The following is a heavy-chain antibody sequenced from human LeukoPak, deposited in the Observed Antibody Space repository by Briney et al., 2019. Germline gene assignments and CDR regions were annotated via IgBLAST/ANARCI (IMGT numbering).Heavy chain of an antibody. J-gene: IGHJ3*02. CDR1: GGSISSYY. CDR2: MYYSGNT. CDR3: ARHTLVGARNAFDI. Sequence: NSSETLSLTCNVSGGSISSYYWSWIRQPPGKGLGWIGYMYYSGNTNYNPSLKSRVTTSVDTSKNRFSLKLSSVTAADTAVYYCARHTLVGARNAFDIWGQGTMVTVSS. V-gene: IGHV4-59*08. D-gene: IGHD1-26*01.